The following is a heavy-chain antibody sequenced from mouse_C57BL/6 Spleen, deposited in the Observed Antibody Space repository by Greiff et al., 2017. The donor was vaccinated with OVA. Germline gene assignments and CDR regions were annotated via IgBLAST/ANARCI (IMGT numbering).Heavy chain of an antibody. V-gene: IGHV5-12*01. CDR2: ISNGGGST. J-gene: IGHJ1*03. CDR3: ARPYYGSSYGYFDV. D-gene: IGHD1-1*01. CDR1: GFTFSDYY. Sequence: VQLKESGGGLVQPGGSLKLSCAASGFTFSDYYMYWVRQTPEKRLEWVAYISNGGGSTYYPDTVKGRFTISRDNAKNTLYLQMSLLKSEDTAMYYCARPYYGSSYGYFDVWGTGTTVTVSS.